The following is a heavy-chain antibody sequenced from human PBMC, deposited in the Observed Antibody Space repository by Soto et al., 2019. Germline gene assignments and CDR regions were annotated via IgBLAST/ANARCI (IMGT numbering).Heavy chain of an antibody. CDR3: ATWGDQLGMELDY. V-gene: IGHV5-10-1*01. CDR2: IDPSDSYT. CDR1: GYSFTSYW. Sequence: PGESLKISCKGSGYSFTSYWISWVRQMPGKGLEWMGRIDPSDSYTNYSPSFQGHVTISADKSISTAYLQWSSLKASDTAMYYCATWGDQLGMELDYWGQGTLVTVSS. J-gene: IGHJ4*02. D-gene: IGHD7-27*01.